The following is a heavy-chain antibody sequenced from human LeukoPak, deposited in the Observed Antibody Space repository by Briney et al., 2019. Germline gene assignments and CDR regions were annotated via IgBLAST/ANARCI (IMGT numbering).Heavy chain of an antibody. CDR1: GFTPIHYW. CDR2: ISSSGSTI. V-gene: IGHV3-48*03. D-gene: IGHD3-10*02. Sequence: GGSLRLSCTLPGFTPIHYWMAWVRQAPGKGLGWVSYISSSGSTIYYADSVKGRFTISRDNAKNSLYLQMNSLRAEDTAVYYCAELGITMIGGVWGKGTTVTISS. J-gene: IGHJ6*04. CDR3: AELGITMIGGV.